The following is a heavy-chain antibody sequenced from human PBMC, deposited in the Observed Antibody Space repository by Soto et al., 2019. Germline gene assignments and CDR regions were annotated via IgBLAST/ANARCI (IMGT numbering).Heavy chain of an antibody. CDR3: ARGGATLVRGVLRTGSYGIDV. CDR1: GGTFSSYA. V-gene: IGHV1-69*01. J-gene: IGHJ6*02. D-gene: IGHD3-10*01. CDR2: IIPIFGTT. Sequence: QVQLVQSVAEVKKPGSSVKVSCKASGGTFSSYAIIWVRQAPGQGLEWMGGIIPIFGTTNYAQKFQGSVTITLYASTTIDYMELSSLGSEYTAVYYCARGGATLVRGVLRTGSYGIDVWGQGTTVTVAS.